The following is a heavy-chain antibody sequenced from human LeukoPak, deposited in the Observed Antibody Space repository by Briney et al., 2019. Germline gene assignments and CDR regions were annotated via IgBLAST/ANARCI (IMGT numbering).Heavy chain of an antibody. V-gene: IGHV3-23*01. Sequence: GGSLRLSCAASGFTFSSYAMSWVRQAPGKGLEWVSAISGSGGSTYYADSVKGRFTISRDNSKNTLYLQMNSLRAEDTAVYYCAKESDFWSGYYNPPHFDYWGQGTLVTVSS. J-gene: IGHJ4*02. CDR1: GFTFSSYA. CDR2: ISGSGGST. D-gene: IGHD3-3*01. CDR3: AKESDFWSGYYNPPHFDY.